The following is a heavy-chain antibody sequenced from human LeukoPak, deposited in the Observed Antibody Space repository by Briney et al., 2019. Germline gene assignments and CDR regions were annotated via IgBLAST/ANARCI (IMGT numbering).Heavy chain of an antibody. CDR1: GFTFSSFG. D-gene: IGHD3-9*01. V-gene: IGHV3-23*01. J-gene: IGHJ6*03. Sequence: GGSLRLSCAASGFTFSSFGMSWVRQAPGKGLEWVSAISGSGGRTYYTDSVKGRFTISRDHSKNTLYLQMNSLRAEDTAVYYCARDVEDILTGYYSIYYHYMDVWGKGTTVTISS. CDR3: ARDVEDILTGYYSIYYHYMDV. CDR2: ISGSGGRT.